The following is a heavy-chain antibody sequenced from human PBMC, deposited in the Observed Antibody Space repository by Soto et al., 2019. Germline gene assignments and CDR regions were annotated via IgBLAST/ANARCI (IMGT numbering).Heavy chain of an antibody. CDR2: IYWDDDK. CDR3: VQSRCGGDCLQSYSSHSYYGLDV. V-gene: IGHV2-5*02. Sequence: QITLKESGPTLVKPTQTLTLTCTFSGLSLSTTGVGVGWIRQPPGKALEWLALIYWDDDKRYSPSLKSRLTTTKDPSNNQXXLXMXXMDPVDTATYYCVQSRCGGDCLQSYSSHSYYGLDVWGQGTTVTVSS. J-gene: IGHJ6*02. D-gene: IGHD2-21*02. CDR1: GLSLSTTGVG.